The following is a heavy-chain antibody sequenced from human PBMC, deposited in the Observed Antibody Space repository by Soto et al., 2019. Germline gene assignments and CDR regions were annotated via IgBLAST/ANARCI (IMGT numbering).Heavy chain of an antibody. V-gene: IGHV1-18*01. Sequence: QVQLVQSGAEVKKPGASVKVSCKTSGYTFTSHGISWVRQAPGQGLEWMGWISPYNGDTNYAQKLQGRVSVTTDSSTRTAYMELRSLRSEDTAVYYCARMVRGSTVGYYYYMDVWGKGTTVTDSS. CDR1: GYTFTSHG. CDR2: ISPYNGDT. J-gene: IGHJ6*03. CDR3: ARMVRGSTVGYYYYMDV. D-gene: IGHD3-10*01.